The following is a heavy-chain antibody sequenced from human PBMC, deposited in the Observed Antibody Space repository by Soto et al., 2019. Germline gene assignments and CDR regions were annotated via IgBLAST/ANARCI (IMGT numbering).Heavy chain of an antibody. CDR1: GGTFSSNA. J-gene: IGHJ4*02. CDR3: ARASTYYYVTTGYYY. V-gene: IGHV1-69*12. D-gene: IGHD3-22*01. Sequence: QVQLVQSGAEVKKPGSSVKVSCKASGGTFSSNAFSWVRQAPGQGLEWMGGILGMFGTTNYAQKFQGRVTITADEFTSTAYMELSSLTSEDTAVYYCARASTYYYVTTGYYYWGQGTLVTVSS. CDR2: ILGMFGTT.